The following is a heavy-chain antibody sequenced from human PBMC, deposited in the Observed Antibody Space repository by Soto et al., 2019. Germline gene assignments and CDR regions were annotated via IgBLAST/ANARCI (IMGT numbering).Heavy chain of an antibody. CDR2: FDPEDGET. CDR3: ATGINRYYYDSSGYYFDY. J-gene: IGHJ4*02. D-gene: IGHD3-22*01. V-gene: IGHV1-24*01. CDR1: GYTLTELS. Sequence: ASVKVSCKVSGYTLTELSMHWVRQAPGKGLEWMGGFDPEDGETIYAQKFQGRVTMTEDTSTDTAYMELSSLRSEDTAVYYCATGINRYYYDSSGYYFDYWGQGTLVTVSS.